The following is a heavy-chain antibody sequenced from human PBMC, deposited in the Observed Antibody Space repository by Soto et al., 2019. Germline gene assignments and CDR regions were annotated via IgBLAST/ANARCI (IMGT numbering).Heavy chain of an antibody. CDR2: ISAYNGNT. D-gene: IGHD3-10*01. Sequence: ASVKVSCKASGYTFTSYGISWVRQAPGQGLEWMGWISAYNGNTNYAQKLQGRVTMTTDTSTSTAYMELRSLRSDDTAVYYCARMVRGVIIGYYFDYWGQGTLVTVSS. CDR3: ARMVRGVIIGYYFDY. J-gene: IGHJ4*02. V-gene: IGHV1-18*01. CDR1: GYTFTSYG.